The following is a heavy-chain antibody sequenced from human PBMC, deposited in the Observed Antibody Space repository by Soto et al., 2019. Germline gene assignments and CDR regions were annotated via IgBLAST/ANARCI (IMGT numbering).Heavy chain of an antibody. Sequence: QVQLQESGPGLVKPSGTLSLTGAVSGGSVSSSNWWSWVRQSPGKGLEWMGEIYHSGSAHYNPSLKSRASISLDKSKNQFSLRLTSVTAAETAVYYCARVPGVVVSADDAFDIWGPGTRVIVSS. D-gene: IGHD2-21*02. V-gene: IGHV4-4*02. CDR2: IYHSGSA. CDR3: ARVPGVVVSADDAFDI. J-gene: IGHJ3*02. CDR1: GGSVSSSNW.